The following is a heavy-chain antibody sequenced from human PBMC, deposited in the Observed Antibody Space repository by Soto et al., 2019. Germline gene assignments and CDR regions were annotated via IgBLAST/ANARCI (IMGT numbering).Heavy chain of an antibody. CDR1: GDSFSSGGYY. Sequence: QVLQQESGPGLVKPSQTLSLTCTVSGDSFSSGGYYWGWIRQHPGKGQEWSGYGFDSGTTYYSPSLKRRVSVSLDTSKNHFSLSLSSVTAADTAVYYCARTTTYSDDIWGSYRPKDFDFWGQGTLVTVSS. V-gene: IGHV4-31*03. CDR3: ARTTTYSDDIWGSYRPKDFDF. CDR2: GFDSGTT. J-gene: IGHJ4*02. D-gene: IGHD3-16*02.